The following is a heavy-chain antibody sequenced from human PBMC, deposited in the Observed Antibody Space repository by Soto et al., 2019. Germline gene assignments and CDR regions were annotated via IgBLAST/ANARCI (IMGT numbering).Heavy chain of an antibody. CDR1: GFTFSSYS. J-gene: IGHJ5*02. D-gene: IGHD3-9*01. V-gene: IGHV3-21*01. CDR2: ISSSSSYI. Sequence: EVQLVESGGGLVKPGGSLRLSCAASGFTFSSYSMNWVRQAPGKGLEWVSSISSSSSYIYYADSVKGRFTISRDNAKNSLYLQMNSLRAEDTAVYYCARDPLLGAFDWLFPPDNWFDPWGQGTLVTVSS. CDR3: ARDPLLGAFDWLFPPDNWFDP.